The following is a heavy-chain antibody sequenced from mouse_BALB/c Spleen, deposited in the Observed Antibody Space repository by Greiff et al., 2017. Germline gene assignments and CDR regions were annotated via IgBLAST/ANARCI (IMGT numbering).Heavy chain of an antibody. V-gene: IGHV1S16*01. J-gene: IGHJ4*01. CDR3: TSELRDYAMDY. CDR1: GYTFTSYY. CDR2: INPSNGGT. Sequence: QVQLQQSGAELVKPGASVKLSCKASGYTFTSYYMYWVKQRPGQGLEWIGEINPSNGGTNFNEKFKSKATLTVDKSSSIAYMQLSSLTSEDSAVYYCTSELRDYAMDYWGQGTSVTVSS. D-gene: IGHD1-1*01.